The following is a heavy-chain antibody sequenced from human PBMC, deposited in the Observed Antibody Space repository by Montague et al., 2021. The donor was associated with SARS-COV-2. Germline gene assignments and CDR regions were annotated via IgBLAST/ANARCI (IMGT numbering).Heavy chain of an antibody. CDR3: AREYRIELWQTNWYFGL. V-gene: IGHV4-59*01. Sequence: SETLSLTCTVSGGSISGYYWTWIRQPPGKGLEWLGHIYYTGNTKYNPSLKSRVSISVDTSKNQFSLRLSSVTAADTAVYYCAREYRIELWQTNWYFGLWGRGTLVTVSS. CDR2: IYYTGNT. J-gene: IGHJ2*01. CDR1: GGSISGYY. D-gene: IGHD5-18*01.